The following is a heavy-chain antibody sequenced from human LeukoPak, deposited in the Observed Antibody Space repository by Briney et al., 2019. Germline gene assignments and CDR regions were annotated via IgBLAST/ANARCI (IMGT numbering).Heavy chain of an antibody. CDR3: ARGGPDALWSGYLIDY. CDR2: INPNSGGT. CDR1: GYTFTGYY. Sequence: GASVKVSCKASGYTFTGYYMHWVRQAPGQGLEWMGWINPNSGGTNYAQKFQGRVTMTRDTSISTAYMELSRLRSDDTAVYYCARGGPDALWSGYLIDYWGQGTLVTVSS. J-gene: IGHJ4*02. D-gene: IGHD3-3*01. V-gene: IGHV1-2*02.